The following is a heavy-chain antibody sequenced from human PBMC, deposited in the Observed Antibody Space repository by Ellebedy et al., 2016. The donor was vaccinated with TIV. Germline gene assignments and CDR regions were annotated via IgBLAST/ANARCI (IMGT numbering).Heavy chain of an antibody. J-gene: IGHJ4*02. Sequence: HTGGSLRLSCTASGFTLNNYWMTWVRQAPGKGLEWISHINADGSTTTYADSVEGRFTISRDNAKNTLYLQMHSLGAEDTADYFCARRNPSGYDPFLDSWGQGTPVTVSS. CDR3: ARRNPSGYDPFLDS. V-gene: IGHV3-74*01. CDR1: GFTLNNYW. D-gene: IGHD5-12*01. CDR2: INADGSTT.